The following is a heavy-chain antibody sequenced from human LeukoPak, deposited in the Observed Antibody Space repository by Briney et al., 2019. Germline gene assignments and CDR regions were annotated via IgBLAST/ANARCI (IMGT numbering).Heavy chain of an antibody. V-gene: IGHV3-11*04. D-gene: IGHD3-22*01. CDR2: ISSSGSTI. CDR3: ALPPIYYDSSGNFDY. Sequence: GGSLRRSCAASGFTFSDYYMSWIRQAPGKGLEWVSYISSSGSTIYYADSVKGRFTISRDNAKNSLYLQMNSLRAEDTAVYYCALPPIYYDSSGNFDYWGQGTLVTVSS. CDR1: GFTFSDYY. J-gene: IGHJ4*02.